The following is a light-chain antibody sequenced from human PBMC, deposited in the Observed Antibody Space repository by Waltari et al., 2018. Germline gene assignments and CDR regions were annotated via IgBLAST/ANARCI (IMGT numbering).Light chain of an antibody. V-gene: IGLV5-45*03. J-gene: IGLJ7*01. CDR1: GGTNEVTSR. CDR3: MIWHGSAAV. CDR2: YNSDTDK. Sequence: QAVLTQPSSFSAIPGQSASLTCTLRGGTNEVTSRKYWYHQKPGSPPRYLLRYNSDTDKPQGSGVPSRFAGSKDVSANAGILLISGLQSEDEADYYCMIWHGSAAVFGGGTQLTVL.